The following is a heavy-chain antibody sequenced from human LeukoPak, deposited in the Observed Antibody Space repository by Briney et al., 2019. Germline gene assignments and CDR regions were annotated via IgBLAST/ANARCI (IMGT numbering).Heavy chain of an antibody. J-gene: IGHJ3*02. CDR2: MNPNSGNT. D-gene: IGHD3-10*01. V-gene: IGHV1-8*02. Sequence: GASVKVSCNASGGTFSSYAISWVRQAPGQGLEWMGRMNPNSGNTGYAQKFQGRVTMTRNTSISTAYMELSSLRSEDTAVYYCAIMYYSFDIWGQGTMVTVSS. CDR1: GGTFSSYA. CDR3: AIMYYSFDI.